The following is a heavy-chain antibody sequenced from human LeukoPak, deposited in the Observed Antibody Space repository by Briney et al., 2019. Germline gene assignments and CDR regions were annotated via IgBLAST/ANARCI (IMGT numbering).Heavy chain of an antibody. CDR1: GGSFSGYY. CDR3: ARGRITIS. Sequence: SETLSLTCAVFGGSFSGYYWSWIRQPPGKGLEWIGEINHSGSTNYNPSLKSRVTISVDTSKHQYSLKLSSVTAADTSVYYCARGRITISWGQGTLVTVSS. J-gene: IGHJ5*02. D-gene: IGHD3-3*01. V-gene: IGHV4-34*01. CDR2: INHSGST.